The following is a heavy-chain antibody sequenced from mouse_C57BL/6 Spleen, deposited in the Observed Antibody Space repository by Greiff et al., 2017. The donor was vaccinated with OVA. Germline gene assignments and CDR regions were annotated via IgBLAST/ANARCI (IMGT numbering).Heavy chain of an antibody. J-gene: IGHJ2*01. CDR2: IDPSDSYT. Sequence: QVQLKQPGAELVMPGASVKLSCKASGYTFTSYWMHWVKQRPGQGLEWIGEIDPSDSYTNYNQKFKGKSTLTVDKSSSTAYMQLSSLTSEDSAVYYCARVKGVSNSYYFDYWGQGTTLTVSS. D-gene: IGHD2-5*01. V-gene: IGHV1-69*01. CDR1: GYTFTSYW. CDR3: ARVKGVSNSYYFDY.